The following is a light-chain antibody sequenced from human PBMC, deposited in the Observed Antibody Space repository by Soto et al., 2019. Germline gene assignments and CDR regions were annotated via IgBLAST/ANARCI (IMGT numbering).Light chain of an antibody. Sequence: EILLTQSPGTLSLSPSETATLSCRASQGVRYNYLAWYQQRPGQPPRLLIYAAASRASGIPDRFSGNVSGTDFTLTIRSLEPEDFAVYFCQQYGTSPVTFGGGTKVEI. V-gene: IGKV3-20*01. CDR1: QGVRYNY. CDR2: AAA. J-gene: IGKJ4*01. CDR3: QQYGTSPVT.